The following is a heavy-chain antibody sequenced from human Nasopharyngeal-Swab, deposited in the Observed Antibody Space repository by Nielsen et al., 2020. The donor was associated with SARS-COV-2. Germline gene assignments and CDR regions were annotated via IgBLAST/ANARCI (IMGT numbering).Heavy chain of an antibody. CDR2: IYHSGST. Sequence: SETLSLTCAVYGGSFSGYYWGWIRQPPGKGLEWIGSIYHSGSTYYNPSLKSRVTISVDTSKNQFSLKLSSVTAADTAVYYCARHFPLSGIGVVITTPQIYFDYWGQGTLVTVSS. CDR3: ARHFPLSGIGVVITTPQIYFDY. CDR1: GGSFSGYY. V-gene: IGHV4-38-2*01. D-gene: IGHD3-22*01. J-gene: IGHJ4*02.